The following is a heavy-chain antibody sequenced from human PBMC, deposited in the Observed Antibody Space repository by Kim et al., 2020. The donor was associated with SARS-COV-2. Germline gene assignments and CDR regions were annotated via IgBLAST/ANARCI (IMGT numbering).Heavy chain of an antibody. J-gene: IGHJ5*02. V-gene: IGHV1-69*04. CDR3: ARAPTVTTGWFDP. Sequence: YAQKFQGRVTITADKSTSTAYMELSSLRSEDTAVYYCARAPTVTTGWFDPWGQGTLVTVSS. D-gene: IGHD4-4*01.